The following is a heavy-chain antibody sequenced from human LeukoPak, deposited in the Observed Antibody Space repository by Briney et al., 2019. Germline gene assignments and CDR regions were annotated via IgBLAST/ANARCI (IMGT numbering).Heavy chain of an antibody. V-gene: IGHV4-34*01. CDR1: GGSTSGYF. J-gene: IGHJ3*01. Sequence: SETLSLTCAVSGGSTSGYFWSWIRQPPGKGPEWIGEINHSGSTKYIPSLKSRLTISVDTSKNQFSLNLTSVTAADTAVYYCSRVDGFGEAPLDAFDVWAKGEWSPSPQ. CDR2: INHSGST. D-gene: IGHD3-10*01. CDR3: SRVDGFGEAPLDAFDV.